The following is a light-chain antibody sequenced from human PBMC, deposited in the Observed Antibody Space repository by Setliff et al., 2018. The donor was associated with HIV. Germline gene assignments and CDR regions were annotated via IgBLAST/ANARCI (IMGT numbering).Light chain of an antibody. J-gene: IGLJ2*01. CDR1: RSDVGFYNY. V-gene: IGLV2-11*01. Sequence: QSALTQPRSVSGSPGQSVTISCTGTRSDVGFYNYVSWYQHHPGKAPRLMIYEVNKRPSGVPDRFSGSKSGNTASLTISGLQAEDEADYYCSSYARSTTLLFGGGTKVTVL. CDR2: EVN. CDR3: SSYARSTTLL.